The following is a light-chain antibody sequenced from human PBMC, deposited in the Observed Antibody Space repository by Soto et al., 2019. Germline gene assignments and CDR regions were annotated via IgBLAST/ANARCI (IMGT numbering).Light chain of an antibody. CDR2: DVN. CDR1: SSDVGGYNY. Sequence: QSALTQPASVSGSPGQSITISCTGTSSDVGGYNYVSWYQHHPGKAPKLMIYDVNNRPSGVSNRFSGSKSGNTASLTISGLQPEDKANYYCSSYTTSNTRQIVFVTGTKVTVL. J-gene: IGLJ1*01. CDR3: SSYTTSNTRQIV. V-gene: IGLV2-14*03.